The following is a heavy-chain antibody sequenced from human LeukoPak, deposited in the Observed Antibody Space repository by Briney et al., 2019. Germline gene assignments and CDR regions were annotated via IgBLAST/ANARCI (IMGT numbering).Heavy chain of an antibody. CDR2: VSDGGGTT. CDR3: AKDVVFYCSVTNDY. Sequence: GGSLRLSCAASGFIFSNFAMTWVRQAPGKGLEWVSTVSDGGGTTYYADSVNGRFTISRDNSKRPLYLQMNSLRVEDTAIYYCAKDVVFYCSVTNDYWGQGALVTVSS. D-gene: IGHD2-8*02. CDR1: GFIFSNFA. V-gene: IGHV3-23*01. J-gene: IGHJ4*02.